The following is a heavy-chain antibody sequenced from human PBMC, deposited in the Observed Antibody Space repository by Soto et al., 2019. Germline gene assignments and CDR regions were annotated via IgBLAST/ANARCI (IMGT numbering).Heavy chain of an antibody. CDR1: GFTFGSYS. V-gene: IGHV3-48*01. Sequence: GGSLRLSCAASGFTFGSYSMNWVRQAPGKGLEWVSYITSGSSPIYYADSVEGRFTISRDNAKNSLYLQMNSLRAEDTAVYYCARVPDLNYCTKTSCLYYFDYWGQRALVTVAS. J-gene: IGHJ4*02. CDR3: ARVPDLNYCTKTSCLYYFDY. D-gene: IGHD2-2*01. CDR2: ITSGSSPI.